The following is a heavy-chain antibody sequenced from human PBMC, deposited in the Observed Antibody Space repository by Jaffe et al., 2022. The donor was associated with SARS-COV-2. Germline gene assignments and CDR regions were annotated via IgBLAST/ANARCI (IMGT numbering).Heavy chain of an antibody. V-gene: IGHV3-9*01. D-gene: IGHD1-26*01. CDR2: ISWNSGSI. CDR3: AKAFQSGSVGDYYYGMDV. CDR1: GFTFDDYA. Sequence: EVQLVESGGGLVQPGRSLRLSCAASGFTFDDYAMHWVRQAPGKGLEWVSGISWNSGSIGYADSVKGRFTISRDNAKNSLYLQMNSLRAEDTALYYCAKAFQSGSVGDYYYGMDVWGQGTTVTVSS. J-gene: IGHJ6*02.